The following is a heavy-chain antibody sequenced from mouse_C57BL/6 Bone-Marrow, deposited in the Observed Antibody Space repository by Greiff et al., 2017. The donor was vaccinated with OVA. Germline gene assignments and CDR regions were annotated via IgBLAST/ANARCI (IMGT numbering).Heavy chain of an antibody. CDR3: ARHPYDGRDY. J-gene: IGHJ2*01. CDR2: ISSGGSYT. CDR1: GFTFSSYG. Sequence: EVQVVESGGDLVKPGGSLKLSCAASGFTFSSYGMSWVRQTPDKRLEWVATISSGGSYTYYPDSVKGRFTISRDNAKNTLYLQMSSLKSEDTAMYYCARHPYDGRDYWGQGTTLTVSS. D-gene: IGHD2-3*01. V-gene: IGHV5-6*01.